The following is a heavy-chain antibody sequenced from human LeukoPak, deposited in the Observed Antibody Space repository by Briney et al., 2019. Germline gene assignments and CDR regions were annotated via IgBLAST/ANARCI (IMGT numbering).Heavy chain of an antibody. CDR2: ISSNGGST. V-gene: IGHV3-64*01. CDR3: ARSKNYYDSSGYYYPFDY. Sequence: GGPLRLSCAASGFTFSSYAMHWVRQAPGKGLEYVSAISSNGGSTYYANSVKGRFTISRDNSKNTLYLQMGSLRAEDMAVYYCARSKNYYDSSGYYYPFDYWGQGTLVTVSS. CDR1: GFTFSSYA. D-gene: IGHD3-22*01. J-gene: IGHJ4*02.